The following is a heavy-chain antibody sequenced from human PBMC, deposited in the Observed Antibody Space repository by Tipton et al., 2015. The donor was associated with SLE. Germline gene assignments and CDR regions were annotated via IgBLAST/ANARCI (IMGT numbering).Heavy chain of an antibody. Sequence: SLRLSCAASGLTVSSSYINWFRQVPGKGLVWVSRINSDGSSTSYADSVKGRFTISRDNAKNTLYLQMNSLRAEDTAVYYCASLLWFRVYYYGMDVWGQGTTVTVAS. D-gene: IGHD3-10*01. CDR2: INSDGSST. J-gene: IGHJ6*02. CDR3: ASLLWFRVYYYGMDV. V-gene: IGHV3-74*01. CDR1: GLTVSSSY.